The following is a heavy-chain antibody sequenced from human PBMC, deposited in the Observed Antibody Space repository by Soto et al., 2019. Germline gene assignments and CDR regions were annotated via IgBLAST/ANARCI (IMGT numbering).Heavy chain of an antibody. V-gene: IGHV4-30-2*01. CDR2: IYHSGST. J-gene: IGHJ4*02. D-gene: IGHD1-26*01. CDR1: GGSISSGGYS. Sequence: QLQLQESGSGLVKPSQTLSLTCAVSGGSISSGGYSWSWMRQPPGKGLEWIGYIYHSGSTYYNPSPKSRVTISVDRSTNQFSLKLSSVTAADTAVYYCAAGGGLSRYYWGQGTLVTVSS. CDR3: AAGGGLSRYY.